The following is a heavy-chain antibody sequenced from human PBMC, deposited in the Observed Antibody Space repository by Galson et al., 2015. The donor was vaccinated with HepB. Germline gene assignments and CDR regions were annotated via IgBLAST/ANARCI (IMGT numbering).Heavy chain of an antibody. D-gene: IGHD2-15*01. CDR3: ARFIIMPSDMAKYAMDV. V-gene: IGHV2-70*11. CDR1: GFSLNTRGMC. CDR2: IDWDDDK. Sequence: PALVKPTQTLTLTCTFSGFSLNTRGMCVAWIRQPPGKALEWLARIDWDDDKYYNTSLKTRLTISKDTSTNQVVRTMTNMDPLDTATYYCARFIIMPSDMAKYAMDVWGQGTTVTVSS. J-gene: IGHJ6*02.